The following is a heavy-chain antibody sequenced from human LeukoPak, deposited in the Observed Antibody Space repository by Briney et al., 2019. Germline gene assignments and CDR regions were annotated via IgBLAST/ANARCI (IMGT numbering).Heavy chain of an antibody. J-gene: IGHJ4*02. CDR3: ARWRVPVVRGLIGRYYFDY. D-gene: IGHD3-10*01. CDR2: IYYIGST. Sequence: PSETLSLTCTVSGASISSEGYYWSWIRQYPGKGLEWIGYIYYIGSTYYNPSLKGRVTILRDTSKNQFSLKLTSVTAADTAVYFCARWRVPVVRGLIGRYYFDYWGQGTLVTVSS. V-gene: IGHV4-31*03. CDR1: GASISSEGYY.